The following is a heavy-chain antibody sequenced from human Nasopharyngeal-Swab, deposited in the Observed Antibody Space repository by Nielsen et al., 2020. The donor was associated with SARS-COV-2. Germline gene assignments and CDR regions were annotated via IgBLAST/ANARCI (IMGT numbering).Heavy chain of an antibody. CDR2: INHSGST. CDR3: ARSRPRSSLYYYYYYGMDV. Sequence: SETLSLTCTVSGGSISSYYWSWIRQPPGKGLAWIGEINHSGSTNYNPSLKSRVTISVDTSKNQFSLKLSSVTAADTAVYYCARSRPRSSLYYYYYYGMDVWGQGTTVTVSS. V-gene: IGHV4-34*01. D-gene: IGHD6-6*01. CDR1: GGSISSYY. J-gene: IGHJ6*02.